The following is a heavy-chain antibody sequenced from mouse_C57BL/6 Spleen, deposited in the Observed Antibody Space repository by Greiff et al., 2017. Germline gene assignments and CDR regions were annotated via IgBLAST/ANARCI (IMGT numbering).Heavy chain of an antibody. V-gene: IGHV5-17*01. D-gene: IGHD3-3*01. CDR2: ISSGNSTI. CDR3: AGSRFDY. J-gene: IGHJ2*01. CDR1: GFTFSDYG. Sequence: EVKLVESGGGLVKPGGSLKLSCAASGFTFSDYGMHWVRQAPEKGLEWVAYISSGNSTIYYADTVKGRFTISRDKAKNTLCLQLTSLRSEDTAMYYCAGSRFDYWGQGTTLTVSS.